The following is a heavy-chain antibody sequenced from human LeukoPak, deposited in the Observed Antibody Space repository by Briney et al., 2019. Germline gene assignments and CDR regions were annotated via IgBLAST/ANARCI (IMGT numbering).Heavy chain of an antibody. V-gene: IGHV3-30*18. CDR1: GFTFSSYG. J-gene: IGHJ4*02. D-gene: IGHD6-6*01. Sequence: GGSLRLSCAASGFTFSSYGMHWVRQAPGKGLEWVAVISYDGSNKYYADSVKGRFTISRDNSKNTLYLQMNSLRAEDTAVYYCAKDSLEYSSSWADYWGQGTLVTVSS. CDR3: AKDSLEYSSSWADY. CDR2: ISYDGSNK.